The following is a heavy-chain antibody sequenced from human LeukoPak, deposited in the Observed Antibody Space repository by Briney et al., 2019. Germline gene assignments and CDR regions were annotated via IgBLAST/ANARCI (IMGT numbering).Heavy chain of an antibody. CDR3: ARDPESNWGWDLDY. CDR2: ISSSGSMI. J-gene: IGHJ4*02. Sequence: ESLRLSCAASGFTVSSYSMNWVRQVPGKGLEWVSHISSSGSMIWYGESVKGRFTISRDSAKNSLHLQMNSLRAEDTAVYYCARDPESNWGWDLDYWGQGTLVTVSS. CDR1: GFTVSSYS. V-gene: IGHV3-48*01. D-gene: IGHD7-27*01.